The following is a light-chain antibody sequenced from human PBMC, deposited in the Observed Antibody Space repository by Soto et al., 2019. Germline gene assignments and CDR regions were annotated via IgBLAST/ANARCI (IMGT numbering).Light chain of an antibody. Sequence: SYELTQPPSVSVSPGQTANITCSGDKLGDKYACWFQQKPGQSPVLVIYQDSKRPSGIPERFSGSNSGNTATLTISGTQAMDEADYYCQAWDSSTYVFGTGTKLTVL. CDR3: QAWDSSTYV. J-gene: IGLJ1*01. V-gene: IGLV3-1*01. CDR1: KLGDKY. CDR2: QDS.